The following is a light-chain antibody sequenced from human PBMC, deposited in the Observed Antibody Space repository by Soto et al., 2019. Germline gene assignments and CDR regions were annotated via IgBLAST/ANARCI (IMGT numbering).Light chain of an antibody. V-gene: IGKV1-5*01. J-gene: IGKJ1*01. CDR2: DAS. CDR3: QQYNSYSQT. Sequence: IQMTQSPSTLFQPVGEKVAIPCRASQSIISWLAWYQQKPGKAPKLLIYDASSLESGVPSRFSGSGSGTEFTLTISSLQPDDFATYYCQQYNSYSQTFGQGTKVEIK. CDR1: QSIISW.